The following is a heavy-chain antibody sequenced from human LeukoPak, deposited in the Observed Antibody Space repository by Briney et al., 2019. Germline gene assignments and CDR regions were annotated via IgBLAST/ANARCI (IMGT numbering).Heavy chain of an antibody. Sequence: PGGSLRLSCAASGFIFSRDSMNWVRQAPGKGLEWISYISHDSGIRYYADSVRGRFTISRDNARNSLYLQMHSLRAEDTAVYYCVRDNPRCCGVVPANIDDSWGQETLVTVSS. CDR2: ISHDSGIR. J-gene: IGHJ4*02. CDR1: GFIFSRDS. V-gene: IGHV3-48*01. CDR3: VRDNPRCCGVVPANIDDS. D-gene: IGHD2-15*01.